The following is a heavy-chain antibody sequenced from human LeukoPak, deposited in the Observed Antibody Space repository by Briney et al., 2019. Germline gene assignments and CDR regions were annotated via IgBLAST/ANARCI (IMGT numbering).Heavy chain of an antibody. J-gene: IGHJ4*02. D-gene: IGHD5-12*01. CDR3: ARSTSGYVKSLVDY. CDR2: IYPGDSDT. Sequence: GESLKISCKGSGYSFTSYWIGWVRQMPGKGLERMGIIYPGDSDTRYSPSFQGQVTISVDKSISTAYLQWNSLKASDTAMYYCARSTSGYVKSLVDYWGQGTLVTVSS. CDR1: GYSFTSYW. V-gene: IGHV5-51*01.